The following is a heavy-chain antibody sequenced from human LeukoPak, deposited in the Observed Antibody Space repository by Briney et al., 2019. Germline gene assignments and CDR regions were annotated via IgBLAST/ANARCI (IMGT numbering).Heavy chain of an antibody. Sequence: SVKVSCNTSVGTFSISAITWVRQAPGQGLEWRGRIIPVLNITTYAQNFQCNVTITADTSKSTVYLELSRLRSEETAVYYCARDQGLTAPPPYGLDVWGEGPTVIVSS. J-gene: IGHJ6*02. V-gene: IGHV1-69*04. CDR3: ARDQGLTAPPPYGLDV. D-gene: IGHD5-18*01. CDR1: VGTFSISA. CDR2: IIPVLNIT.